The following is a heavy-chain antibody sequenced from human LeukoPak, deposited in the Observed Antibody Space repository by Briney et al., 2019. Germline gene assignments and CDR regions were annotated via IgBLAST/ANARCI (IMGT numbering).Heavy chain of an antibody. CDR3: AKDRLLWFGELAPSADY. D-gene: IGHD3-10*01. Sequence: PGGSLRLSCAASVFTFSSYGMHWVRHAPGKGLEWVAFIRYDGSNKYYADSVKGRFTISRDNSKNTLYLQMNSLRAEDTAVYYCAKDRLLWFGELAPSADYWGQGTLVTVPS. CDR1: VFTFSSYG. CDR2: IRYDGSNK. V-gene: IGHV3-30*02. J-gene: IGHJ4*02.